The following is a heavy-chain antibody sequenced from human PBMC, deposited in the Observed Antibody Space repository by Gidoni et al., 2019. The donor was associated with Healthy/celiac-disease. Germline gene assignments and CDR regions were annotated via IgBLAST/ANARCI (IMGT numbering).Heavy chain of an antibody. CDR2: IHADNGNT. J-gene: IGHJ4*02. D-gene: IGHD3-10*01. V-gene: IGHV1-18*01. Sequence: VQLVQSGPSVTKRGAAVKVSCKASGFTFTSSGIGWVRQAPGQGIEWMGWIHADNGNTNYAQRVKGRVTMTTDTSTSTAYMELRSLRSDDTAVYYCARGLWFGEPNFDYWGQGTLVTGSS. CDR3: ARGLWFGEPNFDY. CDR1: GFTFTSSG.